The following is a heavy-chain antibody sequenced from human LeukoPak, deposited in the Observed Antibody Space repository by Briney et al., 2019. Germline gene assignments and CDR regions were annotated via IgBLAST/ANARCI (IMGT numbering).Heavy chain of an antibody. Sequence: SETLSLTCAVYGGSFSGYYWGWIRQPPGKGLEWIGSIYYSGSTYYNPSLKSRVTISVDTSKNQFSLKLSSVTAADTAVYYCATHNQQLVLGGAFDIWGQGTMVTVSS. CDR3: ATHNQQLVLGGAFDI. CDR2: IYYSGST. CDR1: GGSFSGYY. V-gene: IGHV4-34*01. J-gene: IGHJ3*02. D-gene: IGHD6-13*01.